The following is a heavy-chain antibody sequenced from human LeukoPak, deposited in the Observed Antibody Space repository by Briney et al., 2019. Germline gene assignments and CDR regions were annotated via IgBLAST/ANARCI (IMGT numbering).Heavy chain of an antibody. Sequence: GGSLRLSCAASGFTFDDYGMSWVRQAPGKGLEWVSGINWNGGSTGYADSVKGRFTISRDNAKNSLYLQMNSLRAEDTAVYYCAKYYKLSGYYLGGYDYWGQGTLVTVS. V-gene: IGHV3-20*04. CDR3: AKYYKLSGYYLGGYDY. CDR1: GFTFDDYG. CDR2: INWNGGST. J-gene: IGHJ4*02. D-gene: IGHD3-22*01.